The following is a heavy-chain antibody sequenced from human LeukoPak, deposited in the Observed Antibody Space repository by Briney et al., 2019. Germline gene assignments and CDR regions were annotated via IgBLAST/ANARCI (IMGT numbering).Heavy chain of an antibody. V-gene: IGHV3-23*01. J-gene: IGHJ4*02. CDR3: AKSPTGRYHQFDY. CDR2: ISGSGDIT. D-gene: IGHD1-26*01. CDR1: GFTFSTHA. Sequence: GGSLRLSCAASGFTFSTHAMRWVRQAPGKGLEWVSSISGSGDITYYADSAKGRFTISRDNSKNTLYLQMNSLSAEDTAIYYCAKSPTGRYHQFDYWGRGTLVTVSS.